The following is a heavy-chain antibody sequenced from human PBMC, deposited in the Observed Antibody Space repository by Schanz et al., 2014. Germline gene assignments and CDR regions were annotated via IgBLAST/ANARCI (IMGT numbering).Heavy chain of an antibody. Sequence: EQLVESGGGLVEPGGSLRLSCATSGFSLDIFAVSWVRQAPGKGLEWVAVIWYDGSNKYYADSVKGRFTISRDNSKTTVYLQMNSLRAEDTAVYYCARGGPAYYFDDWGQGTLVTGSS. CDR2: IWYDGSNK. CDR1: GFSLDIFA. CDR3: ARGGPAYYFDD. J-gene: IGHJ4*02. V-gene: IGHV3-33*08.